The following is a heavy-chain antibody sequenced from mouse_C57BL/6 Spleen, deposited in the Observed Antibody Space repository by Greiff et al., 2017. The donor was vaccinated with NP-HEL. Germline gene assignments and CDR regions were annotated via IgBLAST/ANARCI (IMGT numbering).Heavy chain of an antibody. CDR2: INPRNGGT. Sequence: QVQLQQPGTELVKPGASVKLSCKASGYTFTSYWMHWVKQRPGQGLEWIGNINPRNGGTTYNEKFKSKATLTVDKSSSTAYMQRSSLTSEDSAVYYCARGRGTLLYYFDYWGQGTTLTVSS. D-gene: IGHD2-14*01. CDR1: GYTFTSYW. J-gene: IGHJ2*01. CDR3: ARGRGTLLYYFDY. V-gene: IGHV1-53*01.